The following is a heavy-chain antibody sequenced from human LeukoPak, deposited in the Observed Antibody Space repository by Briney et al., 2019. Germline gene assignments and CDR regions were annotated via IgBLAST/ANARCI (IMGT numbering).Heavy chain of an antibody. CDR3: AKDISAVAAAGIDY. CDR1: GFTFDDYA. Sequence: GGSLRLSCAASGFTFDDYAMHWVRQAPGKGLEWVSSISWNSESVAYADSVKGRFTISRDNAKNSLYLQMNSLRAEDTALYYCAKDISAVAAAGIDYWGQGTLVTVSS. J-gene: IGHJ4*02. CDR2: ISWNSESV. D-gene: IGHD6-13*01. V-gene: IGHV3-9*01.